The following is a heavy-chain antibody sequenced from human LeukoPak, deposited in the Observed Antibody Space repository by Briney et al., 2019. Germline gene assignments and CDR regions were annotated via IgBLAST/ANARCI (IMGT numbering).Heavy chain of an antibody. V-gene: IGHV1-46*01. CDR1: GYSFTSYY. J-gene: IGHJ4*02. Sequence: ASVKVSCKASGYSFTSYYMHWVRQAPGQGLEWMGIINPSGGSTSYAQKFQGRVTMTRDTSTSTVYMELSSLRSEDTAVYYCASVGTMFHFDYWGQGTLVTVSS. D-gene: IGHD3-10*02. CDR2: INPSGGST. CDR3: ASVGTMFHFDY.